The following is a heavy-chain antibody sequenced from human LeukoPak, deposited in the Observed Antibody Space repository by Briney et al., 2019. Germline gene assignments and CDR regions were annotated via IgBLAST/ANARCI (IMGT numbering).Heavy chain of an antibody. Sequence: GGSLRLSCAASGFTFSSYSMNWVRQAPGKGLEWVSSISSSSSYIYYADSVKGRFTISRDNSKNTLYLQMNSLRAEDTAVYYCARVIARVTTRAFDIWGQGTMVTVSS. CDR3: ARVIARVTTRAFDI. CDR2: ISSSSSYI. V-gene: IGHV3-21*04. J-gene: IGHJ3*02. D-gene: IGHD4-17*01. CDR1: GFTFSSYS.